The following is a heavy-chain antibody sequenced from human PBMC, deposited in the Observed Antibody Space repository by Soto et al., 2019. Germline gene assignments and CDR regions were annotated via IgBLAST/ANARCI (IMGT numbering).Heavy chain of an antibody. Sequence: QVQLQQWGAGLLKPSETLSLTCAVYGGSFSGYYWSWIRQPPGKGLEWIGEINHSGSTNYNPSLKSRFTISVDTSKNQFSLKLSSVTAADTAVYYCARGKGYSLYYFDYWGQGTLVTVSS. V-gene: IGHV4-34*01. J-gene: IGHJ4*02. CDR3: ARGKGYSLYYFDY. D-gene: IGHD4-4*01. CDR2: INHSGST. CDR1: GGSFSGYY.